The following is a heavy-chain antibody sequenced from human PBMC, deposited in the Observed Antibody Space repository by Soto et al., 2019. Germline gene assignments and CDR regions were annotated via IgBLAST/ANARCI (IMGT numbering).Heavy chain of an antibody. Sequence: GESLKISCKGSGYSFTSYWIGWVRQMPGKGLEWMGIIYPGDSDTRYSPSFQGQVTISADKSISTAYLQWSSLKASDTAMYYCARRGYYYDSSGYYSLDFDYWGQGTRVTVSS. CDR3: ARRGYYYDSSGYYSLDFDY. D-gene: IGHD3-22*01. CDR2: IYPGDSDT. V-gene: IGHV5-51*01. CDR1: GYSFTSYW. J-gene: IGHJ4*02.